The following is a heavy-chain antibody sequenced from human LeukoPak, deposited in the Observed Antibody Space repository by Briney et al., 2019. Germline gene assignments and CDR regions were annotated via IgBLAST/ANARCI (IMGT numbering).Heavy chain of an antibody. J-gene: IGHJ4*02. CDR1: GGSISNSNYY. V-gene: IGHV4-39*01. CDR3: AKELRIPALADTGDY. D-gene: IGHD6-19*01. Sequence: SETLSLTCTVSGGSISNSNYYWGWVRQPPGKGLEWIGTIYCNGATQYNPSLKSRVAISVDTSKNQFSLRLTSVTATDAAMYYCAKELRIPALADTGDYWGQGTPVTVSS. CDR2: IYCNGAT.